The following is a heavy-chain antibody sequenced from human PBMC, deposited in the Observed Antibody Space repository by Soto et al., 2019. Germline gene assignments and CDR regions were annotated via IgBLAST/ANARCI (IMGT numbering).Heavy chain of an antibody. CDR2: ISSHNNNT. Sequence: GASVQVSCKASGYSFTSYGFSWVRQAPGQGPAWMGWISSHNNNTKYAQKLQGRVTISRDNSKSTLFLQMDSLSADDTAIYYCARVFHDLRIYRGSFDFDYWGQGTLVTVSS. J-gene: IGHJ4*02. CDR1: GYSFTSYG. D-gene: IGHD1-26*01. V-gene: IGHV1-18*01. CDR3: ARVFHDLRIYRGSFDFDY.